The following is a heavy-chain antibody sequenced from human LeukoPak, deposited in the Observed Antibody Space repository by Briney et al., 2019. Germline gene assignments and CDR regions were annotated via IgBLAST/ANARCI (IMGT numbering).Heavy chain of an antibody. CDR3: ARDSHKFDSSGYYPDAFDI. D-gene: IGHD3-22*01. CDR1: GLTFSSYE. CDR2: ISSSGSSI. J-gene: IGHJ3*02. Sequence: GGSLRLSCAASGLTFSSYEMNWVRQAPGKGLEWVSYISSSGSSIYYADSVKGRFTVSRDNAKKSLYLQMHSLRAEDTAVYYCARDSHKFDSSGYYPDAFDIWGQGTMVTVSS. V-gene: IGHV3-48*03.